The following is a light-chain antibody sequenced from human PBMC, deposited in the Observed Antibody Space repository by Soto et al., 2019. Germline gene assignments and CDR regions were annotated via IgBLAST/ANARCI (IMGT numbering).Light chain of an antibody. J-gene: IGKJ1*01. CDR2: GAS. V-gene: IGKV3-20*01. Sequence: EIVLTQSPGTLSLSPGERATLSCRASQSVSSNYLAWYQQKPGQAPRLLIYGASSRATGIPDRFSGSGSGIDFTLTISSLEPEDFAVYYCQQYDTSRPRTFGQGTKVEIK. CDR3: QQYDTSRPRT. CDR1: QSVSSNY.